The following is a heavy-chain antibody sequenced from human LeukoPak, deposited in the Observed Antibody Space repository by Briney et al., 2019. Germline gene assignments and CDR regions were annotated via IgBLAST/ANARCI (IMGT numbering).Heavy chain of an antibody. D-gene: IGHD3-3*01. CDR2: ISYDGSNK. V-gene: IGHV3-30-3*01. CDR3: ARDIGSIRFLEWLPQIYYYYGMDV. J-gene: IGHJ6*02. CDR1: GFTFSSYA. Sequence: PGGSLRLSCAASGFTFSSYAMHWVRQAPGKGLEWVAVISYDGSNKYYADSVKGRFTISRDNSKNTLYLQMNSLRAEDTAVYYCARDIGSIRFLEWLPQIYYYYGMDVWGQGTTVTASS.